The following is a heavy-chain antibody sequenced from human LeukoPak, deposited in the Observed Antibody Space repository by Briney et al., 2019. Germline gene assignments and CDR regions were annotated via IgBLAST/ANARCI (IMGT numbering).Heavy chain of an antibody. CDR1: GGSISSSSYY. V-gene: IGHV4-39*01. CDR2: VCCGGRT. J-gene: IGHJ4*02. CDR3: ARLNWSDLDY. Sequence: PSETLSLTRPVSGGSISSSSYYWGWIRQPPGKGLEWIGSVCCGGRTYYNPSLKSRVTISADTSKNQFSLKLTSVTAADTAVYYCARLNWSDLDYWGQGTLVTVSS. D-gene: IGHD1-20*01.